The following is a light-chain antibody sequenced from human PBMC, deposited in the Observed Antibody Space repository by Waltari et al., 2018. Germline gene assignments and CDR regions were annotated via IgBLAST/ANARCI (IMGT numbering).Light chain of an antibody. J-gene: IGLJ3*02. CDR1: TLPKKY. CDR3: YSTDSSGNHRGV. V-gene: IGLV3-10*01. CDR2: EDS. Sequence: SYELPQPPSVSVSPGQTARITCSGATLPKKYAYWYQQKSGQAPVLVIYEDSKRPSGIPERFSGSSSGTMATLTISGAQVEDEADYYCYSTDSSGNHRGVFGGGTKLTVL.